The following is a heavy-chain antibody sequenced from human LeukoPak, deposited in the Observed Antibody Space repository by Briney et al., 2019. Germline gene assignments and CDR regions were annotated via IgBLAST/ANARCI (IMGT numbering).Heavy chain of an antibody. Sequence: EGSLTLSCTGSGFTFSNYAMNWVRQAPAKGLDWVSHISQKGSATYYADYVKGRFTISRDNSKNTLYLQMSSLRAEDTAVYFCAKGGYSSSWSYYFDYWGQGTLVTVSS. CDR2: ISQKGSAT. D-gene: IGHD6-13*01. CDR3: AKGGYSSSWSYYFDY. V-gene: IGHV3-23*01. J-gene: IGHJ4*02. CDR1: GFTFSNYA.